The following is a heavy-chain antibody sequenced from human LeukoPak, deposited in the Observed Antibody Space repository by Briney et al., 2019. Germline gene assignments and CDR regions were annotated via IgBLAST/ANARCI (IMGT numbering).Heavy chain of an antibody. J-gene: IGHJ4*02. CDR1: GFMFSSNW. D-gene: IGHD5-24*01. Sequence: GGSLRLSCAASGFMFSSNWMSWVGLAPEKGLEWVANIKEDGTETYYVDSVKGRFTISRDNAKNSLYLQMNSLRVEDTAVYYCAKEGRSLQTYWGQGTLVTVSS. CDR3: AKEGRSLQTY. V-gene: IGHV3-7*03. CDR2: IKEDGTET.